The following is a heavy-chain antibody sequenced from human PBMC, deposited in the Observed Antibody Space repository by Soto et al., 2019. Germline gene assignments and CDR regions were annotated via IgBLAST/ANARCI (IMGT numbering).Heavy chain of an antibody. CDR1: GGSFSGYY. J-gene: IGHJ2*01. CDR3: AREGSTSLRYFDL. CDR2: INHSGTT. Sequence: SETLSLTCAVYGGSFSGYYWSWIRQTPGKGLEWIGEINHSGTTNYNPSLKSRVTISVDTSKIQFSLKLSSVTAADTAVYYCAREGSTSLRYFDLWGRGTLVTV. D-gene: IGHD2-2*01. V-gene: IGHV4-34*01.